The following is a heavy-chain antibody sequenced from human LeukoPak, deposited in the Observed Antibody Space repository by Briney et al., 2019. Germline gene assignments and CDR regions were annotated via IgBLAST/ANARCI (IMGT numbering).Heavy chain of an antibody. J-gene: IGHJ4*02. D-gene: IGHD6-19*01. CDR1: GYTFTNNW. V-gene: IGHV5-10-1*01. CDR2: INPSDSDT. CDR3: ARGHGWTDY. Sequence: GESLRISCEGSGYTFTNNWITWVRQMPGKGPEWMGRINPSDSDTNYGPSFQGHVTISADRSINTVYLQWSSLEASDTAMYYCARGHGWTDYWGQGTLVTVSS.